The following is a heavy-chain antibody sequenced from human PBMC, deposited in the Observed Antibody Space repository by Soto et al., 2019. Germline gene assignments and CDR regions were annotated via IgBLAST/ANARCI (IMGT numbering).Heavy chain of an antibody. D-gene: IGHD4-17*01. J-gene: IGHJ4*02. Sequence: QVQLVESGGGVVQPGRSLRLSCAASGFTFSSYGMHWVRQAPGKGLEWVAVISNDGRNKNYAESVKGRFTISRDNSKNTLYLQMNSLRAEDTAVYYCAKDRGIEVTTRFFYYWGQRTLVTVSS. CDR3: AKDRGIEVTTRFFYY. CDR1: GFTFSSYG. V-gene: IGHV3-30*18. CDR2: ISNDGRNK.